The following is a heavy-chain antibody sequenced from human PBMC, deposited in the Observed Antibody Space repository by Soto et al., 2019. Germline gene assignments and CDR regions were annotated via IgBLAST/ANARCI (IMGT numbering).Heavy chain of an antibody. CDR2: IYYSGGT. J-gene: IGHJ6*02. CDR1: GGSISSYY. V-gene: IGHV4-59*01. Sequence: SETLSLTCTVSGGSISSYYWSWIRQPPGKGLEWIGYIYYSGGTNYNPSLKSRVTISVDTSKNQFSLKLSSVTAADTAVYYCAREVPYYYDSSGYVGGKYYYYGMDVWGQGTTVTVS. D-gene: IGHD3-22*01. CDR3: AREVPYYYDSSGYVGGKYYYYGMDV.